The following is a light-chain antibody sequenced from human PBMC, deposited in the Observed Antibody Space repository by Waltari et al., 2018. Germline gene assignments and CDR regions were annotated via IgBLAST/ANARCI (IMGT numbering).Light chain of an antibody. CDR3: QQYETSPRT. CDR2: GAS. J-gene: IGKJ1*01. Sequence: EIVLTQSPGTLSLSPGERATLSCRASQSVRSSYLAWYQQKPGQAPRLLFYGASSRATGIPDRFDASGSGTDFTLTISRLEPEDFAVYYCQQYETSPRTFGQGTKVEI. CDR1: QSVRSSY. V-gene: IGKV3-20*01.